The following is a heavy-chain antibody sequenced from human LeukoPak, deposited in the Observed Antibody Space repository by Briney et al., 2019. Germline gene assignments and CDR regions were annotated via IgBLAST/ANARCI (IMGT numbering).Heavy chain of an antibody. D-gene: IGHD6-19*01. CDR1: GGSISSGSHY. CDR2: IYTSGST. V-gene: IGHV4-61*02. CDR3: ARDANDRKAVADTDYYYYMDV. Sequence: PSETLSLTCTVSGGSISSGSHYWTWIRQPAGKGLEWIGRIYTSGSTNYNPSLKSRVTISVDTSTNQFSLRLSSVTAADTAVYYCARDANDRKAVADTDYYYYMDVRGKGTTVTVSS. J-gene: IGHJ6*03.